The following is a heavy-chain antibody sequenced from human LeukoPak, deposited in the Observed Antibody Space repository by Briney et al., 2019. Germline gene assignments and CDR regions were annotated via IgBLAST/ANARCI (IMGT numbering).Heavy chain of an antibody. CDR1: GFTYGDYA. D-gene: IGHD2-2*01. V-gene: IGHV3-49*04. J-gene: IGHJ4*02. CDR3: ARGQGVPGAIPREYSHY. Sequence: GGSVSLSCTACGFTYGDYAMSWVRQAPGRGREWVGFIRSKGYGGTTDYAASVKGRFTISRDDSKSIAYLQMNSLKTADSAVYYCARGQGVPGAIPREYSHYWSQGTLVTVSS. CDR2: IRSKGYGGTT.